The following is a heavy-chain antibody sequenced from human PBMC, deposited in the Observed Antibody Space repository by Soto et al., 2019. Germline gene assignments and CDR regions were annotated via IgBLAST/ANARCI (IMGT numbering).Heavy chain of an antibody. V-gene: IGHV3-30*03. J-gene: IGHJ4*02. CDR2: ISYNGNVK. D-gene: IGHD6-13*01. CDR1: GFTFSSYG. CDR3: EPDGDADAAGYYFDY. Sequence: GGSLRLSVAASGFTFSSYGMHWVRQAPGKGREGVAVISYNGNVKYHADSVKARFTVSRDNSKNTQYINLNSLSPDEKDVSHREPDGDADAAGYYFDYWGQGTLVTVSS.